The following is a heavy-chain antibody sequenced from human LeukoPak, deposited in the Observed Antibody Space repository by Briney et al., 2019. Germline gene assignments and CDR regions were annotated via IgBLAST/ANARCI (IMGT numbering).Heavy chain of an antibody. CDR3: ARDYYGSGKGWFDP. CDR2: IFDNRNT. D-gene: IGHD3-10*01. J-gene: IGHJ5*02. V-gene: IGHV4-59*01. Sequence: SETLSLTCTVSGGSISSYYWSWIRQPPGKGLEWIGYIFDNRNTKYNPSLKSRVSLSLDTSKNEFSLNLSSVAAADTAVYYCARDYYGSGKGWFDPWGQGTLVTVSS. CDR1: GGSISSYY.